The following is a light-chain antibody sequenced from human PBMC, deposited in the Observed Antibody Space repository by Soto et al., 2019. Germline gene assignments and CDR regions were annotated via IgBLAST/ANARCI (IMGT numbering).Light chain of an antibody. V-gene: IGKV3-15*01. CDR1: QSVGNN. CDR3: HQFNKRPPP. J-gene: IGKJ4*01. Sequence: ETVMTQSPATLSASPGERATLSCRASQSVGNNIAWYQQKPGQAPRLLIYVASIRATGIPARFSGSGSGTELTLTVTSLQSEDFAVYYCHQFNKRPPPFGGGTKVDI. CDR2: VAS.